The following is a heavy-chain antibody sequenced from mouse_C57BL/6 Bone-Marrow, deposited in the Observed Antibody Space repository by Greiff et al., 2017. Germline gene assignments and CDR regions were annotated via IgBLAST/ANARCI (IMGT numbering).Heavy chain of an antibody. CDR3: ARSFDV. J-gene: IGHJ1*01. V-gene: IGHV7-3*02. CDR2: IRNKANGYTT. CDR1: GFTFTDYY. Sequence: EVHLVESGGGLVQPGGSLRLSCATSGFTFTDYYMSWFRQPPGTALEWLGFIRNKANGYTTEYSASLKGRFTISRDNSQSILYLQMNTLRAEDSATYYCARSFDVWGAGTTVTVSS.